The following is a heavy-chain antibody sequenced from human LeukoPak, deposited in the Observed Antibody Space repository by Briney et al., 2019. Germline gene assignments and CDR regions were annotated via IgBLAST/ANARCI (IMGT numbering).Heavy chain of an antibody. D-gene: IGHD2-15*01. Sequence: GRSLRLSCAASGFTFSTYGMHWVRQAPGKGLEWVAVIYYDGTSKYYADSVKGRFTISRDNSMDTLYLDMNSLRAEDTAVYYCARDRYCNGGSCLYFDYWGQGTLVTVSS. J-gene: IGHJ4*02. CDR1: GFTFSTYG. CDR3: ARDRYCNGGSCLYFDY. V-gene: IGHV3-33*01. CDR2: IYYDGTSK.